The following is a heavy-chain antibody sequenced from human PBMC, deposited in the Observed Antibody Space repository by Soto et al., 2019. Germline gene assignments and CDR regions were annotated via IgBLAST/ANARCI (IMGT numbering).Heavy chain of an antibody. D-gene: IGHD2-15*01. CDR3: ARVVTVVKSFHYWYFDL. V-gene: IGHV1-69*13. Sequence: SVKVSCKASGYTFTTYAISWVRQAPGQGLEWMGGINTIFGKANYAQKLQGRVTITADASTSTAYMELSSLRSEDTAVYYCARVVTVVKSFHYWYFDLWGRGTLVTVSS. CDR2: INTIFGKA. CDR1: GYTFTTYA. J-gene: IGHJ2*01.